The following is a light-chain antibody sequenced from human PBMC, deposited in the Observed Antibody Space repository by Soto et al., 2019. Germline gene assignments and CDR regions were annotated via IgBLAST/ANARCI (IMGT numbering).Light chain of an antibody. J-gene: IGKJ4*01. CDR1: QNITNN. CDR2: AAS. V-gene: IGKV1-39*01. Sequence: DIQMTQSPSSLSASIGDRVTITCQASQNITNNLSWYQQKPGKAPKLLIYAASSLQSGVPSRFSGSGSGTDFTLTISSLQPEDFATYYCQQSYSTPLTFGGGTKV. CDR3: QQSYSTPLT.